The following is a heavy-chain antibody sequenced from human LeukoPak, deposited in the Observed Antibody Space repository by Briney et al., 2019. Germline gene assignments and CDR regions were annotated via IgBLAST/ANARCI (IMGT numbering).Heavy chain of an antibody. Sequence: PGGSLRLSCATSGFNFDNAWMNWVRQAPGKGLEWLSFIRSKDHGGTTEYAASVKGRFTISRDDSSSIAYLQMNSLIIEDTAVYFCTRDPHYYHGNPHDFWGQGTRVTVSS. CDR1: GFNFDNAW. D-gene: IGHD4-23*01. CDR2: IRSKDHGGTT. J-gene: IGHJ4*02. CDR3: TRDPHYYHGNPHDF. V-gene: IGHV3-49*04.